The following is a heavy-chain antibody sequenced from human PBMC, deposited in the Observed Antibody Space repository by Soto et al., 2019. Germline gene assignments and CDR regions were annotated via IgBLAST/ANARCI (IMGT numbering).Heavy chain of an antibody. V-gene: IGHV4-31*03. J-gene: IGHJ6*02. Sequence: SETLSLTCTVSGGSISSGGYYWSWIRQHPGKGLEWIGYIYYSGSTYYNPSLKSRVTISVDTSKNQFSLKLSSVTAADTAVYYCARDVTIFGVTDYYGMDVWGRGTTVTVSS. D-gene: IGHD3-3*01. CDR3: ARDVTIFGVTDYYGMDV. CDR1: GGSISSGGYY. CDR2: IYYSGST.